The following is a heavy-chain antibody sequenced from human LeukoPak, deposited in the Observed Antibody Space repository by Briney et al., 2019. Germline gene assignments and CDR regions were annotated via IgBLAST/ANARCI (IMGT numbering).Heavy chain of an antibody. CDR1: GFTFSSYA. J-gene: IGHJ4*02. CDR3: ARDIGRKYKIFDY. V-gene: IGHV3-33*08. CDR2: IWYDGSNK. Sequence: GGSLRLSCAASGFTFSSYAMHWVRQAPGKGLEWVAVIWYDGSNKYYADSVKGRFTISRDNSKNTLYLQMNSLRAEDTAVYYCARDIGRKYKIFDYWGQGTLVTVSS. D-gene: IGHD1-1*01.